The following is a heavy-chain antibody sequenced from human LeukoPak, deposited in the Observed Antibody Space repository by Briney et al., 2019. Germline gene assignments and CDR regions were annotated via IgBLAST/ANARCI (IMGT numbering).Heavy chain of an antibody. CDR2: VSSTGGDK. V-gene: IGHV3-11*01. J-gene: IGHJ4*02. Sequence: GGSLRLSCTGSGVTFEDYYLSWIRQAPGKGLEWISYVSSTGGDKFYADPVKGRFTISRDNASNSLYMEMNDLIAEDTAFYYCARGENGSFDHWGQGTLVIVSS. D-gene: IGHD3-10*01. CDR1: GVTFEDYY. CDR3: ARGENGSFDH.